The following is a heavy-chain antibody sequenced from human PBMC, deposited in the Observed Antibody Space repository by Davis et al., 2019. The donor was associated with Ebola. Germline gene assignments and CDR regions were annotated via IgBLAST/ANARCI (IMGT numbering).Heavy chain of an antibody. Sequence: SETLSLTCTVSGNSISNYYWSWIRQSPGKGLEWIGYVFYSGSTNYNPSLRSRVTVSLDSSKNQFSLKLNSVTAADTAVYYCAIDTSGYYFFNFWGQGTLVTVSS. CDR1: GNSISNYY. D-gene: IGHD3-22*01. CDR3: AIDTSGYYFFNF. J-gene: IGHJ4*02. V-gene: IGHV4-59*01. CDR2: VFYSGST.